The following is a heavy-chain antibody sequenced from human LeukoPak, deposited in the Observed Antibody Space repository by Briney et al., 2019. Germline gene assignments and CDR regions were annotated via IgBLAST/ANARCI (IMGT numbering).Heavy chain of an antibody. V-gene: IGHV3-23*01. J-gene: IGHJ4*02. CDR1: GFTFSSYA. D-gene: IGHD6-13*01. CDR2: ISGSGGST. CDR3: AKDASLYSSSWYRFDY. Sequence: GSLRLSCAASGFTFSSYAMSWVRQAPGKGLEWVSAISGSGGSTYYADFVKGRFTISRDNSKNTLYLQMNSLRAEDTAVYYCAKDASLYSSSWYRFDYWGQGTLVTVSS.